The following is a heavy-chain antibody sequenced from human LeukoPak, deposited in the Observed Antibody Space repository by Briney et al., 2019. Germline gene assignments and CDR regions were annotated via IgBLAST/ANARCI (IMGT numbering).Heavy chain of an antibody. CDR2: INPSGGST. J-gene: IGHJ4*02. Sequence: ASVTVSCNASGNTFTSDYMHWVRQAPGQGLEWMGIINPSGGSTSYAQKFQGRVTMTRDTSTSTVYMELSSLRSEDTAVYYCAKAHYGDYGGETIDYWGQGTLVTVSS. D-gene: IGHD4-17*01. V-gene: IGHV1-46*01. CDR1: GNTFTSDY. CDR3: AKAHYGDYGGETIDY.